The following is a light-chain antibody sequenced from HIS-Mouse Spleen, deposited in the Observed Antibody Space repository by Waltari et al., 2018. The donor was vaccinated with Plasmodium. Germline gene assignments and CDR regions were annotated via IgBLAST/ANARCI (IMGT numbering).Light chain of an antibody. CDR1: QRVSSSY. V-gene: IGKV3-20*01. CDR2: GAS. Sequence: EIVLTQSPGTLSLSPGERATLSCRASQRVSSSYLAWYQQKPGQAPRLIIYGASSRAPGIPDRVSGSGSGTDFTLTISRLEPEDFAVYYCQQYGGSGTFGQGTKVEIK. CDR3: QQYGGSGT. J-gene: IGKJ1*01.